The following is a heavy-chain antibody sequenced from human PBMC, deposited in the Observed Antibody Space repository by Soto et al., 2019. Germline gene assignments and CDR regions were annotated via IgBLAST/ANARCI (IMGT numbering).Heavy chain of an antibody. Sequence: QITLKESGPPLVKPTQTLTLTCTFSGFSLSTSGVGVGWIRQPPRKALEWLALIYWDDDKRYSPSLKSRLTITKDTSKNQVVLTMTNMDPVDTATYYCAHRPSYCSGGSCYSGFDYWGQGTLVTVSS. CDR3: AHRPSYCSGGSCYSGFDY. CDR2: IYWDDDK. CDR1: GFSLSTSGVG. V-gene: IGHV2-5*02. D-gene: IGHD2-15*01. J-gene: IGHJ4*02.